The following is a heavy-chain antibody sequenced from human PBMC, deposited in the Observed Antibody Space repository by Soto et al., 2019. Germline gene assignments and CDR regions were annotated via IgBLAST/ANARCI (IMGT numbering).Heavy chain of an antibody. D-gene: IGHD3-3*01. CDR2: IIPIFGTA. V-gene: IGHV1-69*13. CDR3: ARGLDYDSTGDYYYYGMDV. Sequence: SVKVSCKASGGTFSSYAISWVRQAPGQGLEWMGGIIPIFGTANYAQKFQGRVTITADESTSTAYMELSSLRSEDTAVYYCARGLDYDSTGDYYYYGMDVWGQGATVTVSS. J-gene: IGHJ6*02. CDR1: GGTFSSYA.